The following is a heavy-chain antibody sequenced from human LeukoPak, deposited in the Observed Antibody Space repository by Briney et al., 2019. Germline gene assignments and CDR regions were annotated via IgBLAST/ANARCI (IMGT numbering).Heavy chain of an antibody. V-gene: IGHV3-48*02. D-gene: IGHD1-26*01. Sequence: PGGSLRLSCAAAGVTFSSYRMNWVRQATGKGLEWISYISGRTGTMYYADSVQGRVTISRDNAKNSLYLQVNSMTDEDTARYYCARDRSPYTTRADYLDSWGQGTLVTVSS. CDR3: ARDRSPYTTRADYLDS. J-gene: IGHJ4*02. CDR2: ISGRTGTM. CDR1: GVTFSSYR.